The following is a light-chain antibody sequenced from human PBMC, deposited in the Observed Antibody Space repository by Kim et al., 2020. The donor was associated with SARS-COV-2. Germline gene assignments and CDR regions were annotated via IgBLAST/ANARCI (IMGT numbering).Light chain of an antibody. Sequence: QSALTQPASVSGSPGQSITISCTGTSSSDVGSYNLVSWYQQHPGKAPKLMIYERPSGVSNRFSGSKSGNTASLTISGLQAEDEADYYCCSYAGRVFGGGTQLTVL. CDR1: SSSDVGSYNL. CDR3: CSYAGRV. CDR2: ER. V-gene: IGLV2-23*01. J-gene: IGLJ3*02.